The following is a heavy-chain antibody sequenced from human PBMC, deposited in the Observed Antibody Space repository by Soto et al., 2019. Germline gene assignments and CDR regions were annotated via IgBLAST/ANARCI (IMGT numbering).Heavy chain of an antibody. CDR1: GYTFTIHA. Sequence: ASVKVSCKASGYTFTIHAMPWVLQAPGQRLEWMGWINAGNGNAKYSQKFQGRVTITRDTSASTAYMELSSLRSEDTAVYYCARDLAYGSPDCWGQGTLVTVSS. V-gene: IGHV1-3*01. J-gene: IGHJ4*02. CDR3: ARDLAYGSPDC. CDR2: INAGNGNA. D-gene: IGHD4-17*01.